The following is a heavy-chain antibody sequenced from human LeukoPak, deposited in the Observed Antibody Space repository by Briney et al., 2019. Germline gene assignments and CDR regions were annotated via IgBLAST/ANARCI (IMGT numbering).Heavy chain of an antibody. J-gene: IGHJ5*02. CDR3: AKEWYYGSGSSWFDP. D-gene: IGHD3-10*01. V-gene: IGHV3-23*01. CDR2: ISGSGGST. Sequence: GGSLRLSCAASGFTFSSYGMSWVRQAPGKGLEWVSAISGSGGSTYYADSVKGRFTISRDNSKNTLYLQMNSLRAEDTAVYYCAKEWYYGSGSSWFDPWGQGTLVTVSS. CDR1: GFTFSSYG.